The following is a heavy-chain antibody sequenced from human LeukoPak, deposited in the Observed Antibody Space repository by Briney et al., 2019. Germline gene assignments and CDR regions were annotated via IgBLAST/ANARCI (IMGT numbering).Heavy chain of an antibody. CDR3: AKDSDYYYGSSGYYPD. D-gene: IGHD3-22*01. CDR1: GFTFSSYA. Sequence: GGSLRLSCAASGFTFSSYAMSWVRQAPGKGLEWVSAISGSGGSTYYADSVKGRFTISRDNSKNTLYLQMNSLRAEDTAVYYSAKDSDYYYGSSGYYPDWGQGTLVTVSS. V-gene: IGHV3-23*01. CDR2: ISGSGGST. J-gene: IGHJ4*02.